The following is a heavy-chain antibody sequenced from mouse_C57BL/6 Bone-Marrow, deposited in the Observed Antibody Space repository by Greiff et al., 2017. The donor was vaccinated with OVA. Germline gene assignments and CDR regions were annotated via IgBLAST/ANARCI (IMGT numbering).Heavy chain of an antibody. V-gene: IGHV2-9-1*01. Sequence: VQVVESGPGLVAPSQSLSITCTVSGFSLTSYAISWVRQPPGKGLEWLGVIWTGGGTNYNSALKSRLSISKDNSKSQVFLKMNSLQTDDTARYYCARRGDGSSFYAMDYWGQGTSVTVSS. J-gene: IGHJ4*01. D-gene: IGHD1-1*01. CDR3: ARRGDGSSFYAMDY. CDR1: GFSLTSYA. CDR2: IWTGGGT.